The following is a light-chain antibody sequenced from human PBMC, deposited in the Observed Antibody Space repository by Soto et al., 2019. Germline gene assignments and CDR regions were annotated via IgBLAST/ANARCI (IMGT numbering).Light chain of an antibody. CDR2: EVT. CDR3: SSYGGRNSVL. V-gene: IGLV2-8*01. CDR1: SSDVGTYNF. J-gene: IGLJ2*01. Sequence: QSALTQPPSASGSPGQSVTISCTGTSSDVGTYNFISWYQQHPGNAPKLLIYEVTKRPSGVPDRFSGSKSANTASLTVSGLQAEDEDDYCSSYGGRNSVLFGGGTKVTVL.